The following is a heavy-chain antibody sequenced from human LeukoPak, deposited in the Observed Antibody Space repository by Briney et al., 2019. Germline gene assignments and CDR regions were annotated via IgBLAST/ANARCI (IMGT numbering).Heavy chain of an antibody. J-gene: IGHJ5*02. CDR3: ARDGYSGSYFNWFDP. CDR1: GFTFSDYY. Sequence: PGGSLRLSCAASGFTFSDYYMSWIRQAPGKGLEWVSYISSSGSTIYYADSVKGRFTISRDNGKNSLYLQMNSLRAEDTAVYYCARDGYSGSYFNWFDPWGQGTLVTVSS. D-gene: IGHD1-26*01. CDR2: ISSSGSTI. V-gene: IGHV3-11*04.